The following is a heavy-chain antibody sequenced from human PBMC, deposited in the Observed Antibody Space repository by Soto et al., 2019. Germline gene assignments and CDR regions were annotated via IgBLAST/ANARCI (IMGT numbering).Heavy chain of an antibody. D-gene: IGHD6-19*01. V-gene: IGHV4-31*03. CDR1: GGSISSGGYY. CDR3: ARDLHSSGWYYGYFDL. J-gene: IGHJ2*01. Sequence: QVQLQESGPGLVKPSQTLSLTCTVSGGSISSGGYYWSWIRQHPGKGLEWIGYIYYSGSTYYNPSLKSRLTISVDTSKNQFSLKLSSVTAADTAVYYCARDLHSSGWYYGYFDLWGRGTLVTVSS. CDR2: IYYSGST.